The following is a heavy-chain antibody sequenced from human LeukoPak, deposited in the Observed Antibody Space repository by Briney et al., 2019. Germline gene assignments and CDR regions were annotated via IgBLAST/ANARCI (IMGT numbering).Heavy chain of an antibody. J-gene: IGHJ4*02. D-gene: IGHD4-17*01. CDR2: IWYDGSNK. Sequence: GGSLRLSCAASGFTFSSYGMHWVRQAPGKGLEWVAVIWYDGSNKYYADSVKGRFTISRDYSKNTLYLQMNSLRAEDTAVYYCARDSDYGDYVGYFDYWGQGTLVTVSS. CDR3: ARDSDYGDYVGYFDY. CDR1: GFTFSSYG. V-gene: IGHV3-33*01.